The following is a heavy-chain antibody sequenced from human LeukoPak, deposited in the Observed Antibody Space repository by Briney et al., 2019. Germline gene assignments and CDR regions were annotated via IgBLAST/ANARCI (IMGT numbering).Heavy chain of an antibody. D-gene: IGHD2-2*01. Sequence: GGSLRLSRAASGFTFSSYSMNWVRQAPGKGLEWVSSIASISGDIYYADSLKGRFTISRDNAKNSLYLQMNTLRAEDTAVYYCARSTTSRLSAFDIWGQGTMVTVSS. CDR2: IASISGDI. V-gene: IGHV3-21*01. J-gene: IGHJ3*02. CDR3: ARSTTSRLSAFDI. CDR1: GFTFSSYS.